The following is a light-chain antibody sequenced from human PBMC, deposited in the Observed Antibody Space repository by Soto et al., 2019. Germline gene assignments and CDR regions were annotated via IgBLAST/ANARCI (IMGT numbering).Light chain of an antibody. Sequence: EIVLTQSPGTLSSSPGEGATLSCRASQSVSSSYLAWYQHKPGQAPRLLIYGASRRATGITERFRGTGSGTDFTLSISRLEPEDYAVYYCQQYGHSLWTFGQGTKVE. CDR3: QQYGHSLWT. CDR1: QSVSSSY. V-gene: IGKV3-20*01. CDR2: GAS. J-gene: IGKJ1*01.